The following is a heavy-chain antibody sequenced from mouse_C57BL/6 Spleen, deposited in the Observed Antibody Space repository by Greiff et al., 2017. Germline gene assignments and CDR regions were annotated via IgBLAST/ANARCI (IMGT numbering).Heavy chain of an antibody. J-gene: IGHJ4*01. V-gene: IGHV1-85*01. CDR3: ARSPSDSSGYVYYAMDY. CDR2: IYPRDGST. CDR1: GYTFTSSD. D-gene: IGHD3-2*02. Sequence: QVHVKQSGPELVKPGASVKLSCKASGYTFTSSDINWVKQRPGQGLGWIGWIYPRDGSTKYNEKFKGKATLTVDTSSSTAYMELHSLTSEDSAVYFCARSPSDSSGYVYYAMDYWGQGTSVTVSS.